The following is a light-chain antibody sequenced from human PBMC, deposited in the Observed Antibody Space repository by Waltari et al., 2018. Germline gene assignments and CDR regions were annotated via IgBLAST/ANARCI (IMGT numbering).Light chain of an antibody. J-gene: IGLJ3*02. Sequence: HSALTQPAAVPGSPVQAKTIACSGRRSNIGSYNLVSWYQQHPGKAPKLMIYEVTKRPSGVSDRFSGSKSGNTASLTISGLQAEDEADYYCCAYEGGDSWVFGGGTKLTVL. V-gene: IGLV2-23*02. CDR1: RSNIGSYNL. CDR2: EVT. CDR3: CAYEGGDSWV.